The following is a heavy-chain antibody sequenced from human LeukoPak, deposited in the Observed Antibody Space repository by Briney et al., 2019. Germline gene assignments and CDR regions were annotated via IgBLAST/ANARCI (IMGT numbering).Heavy chain of an antibody. D-gene: IGHD1-26*01. Sequence: PGGSLRLSCAASGFTFSSYSMNWVRQAPGKGLEWVSSISSSSSYIYYADSVKGRFTIPRDNSKNTLYLQMNNLRAEDTAMYYCAREMYSGMYNDAFDIWGQGTKVTVSS. J-gene: IGHJ3*02. CDR3: AREMYSGMYNDAFDI. CDR2: ISSSSSYI. V-gene: IGHV3-21*04. CDR1: GFTFSSYS.